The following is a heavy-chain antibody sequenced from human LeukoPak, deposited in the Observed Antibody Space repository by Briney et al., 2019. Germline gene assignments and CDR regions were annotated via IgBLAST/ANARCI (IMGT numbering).Heavy chain of an antibody. CDR1: GFTFSSYG. CDR2: IRYDGNNK. Sequence: GGSLRLSCAASGFTFSSYGMHWVRQAPGKGLEWVSFIRYDGNNKYYADSVKGRFTISRDNSKNTLYLQMNSLRAEDTAVYYCAKDSSLSLISGYYFDYWGQGTLVTVSS. CDR3: AKDSSLSLISGYYFDY. D-gene: IGHD1-14*01. V-gene: IGHV3-30*02. J-gene: IGHJ4*02.